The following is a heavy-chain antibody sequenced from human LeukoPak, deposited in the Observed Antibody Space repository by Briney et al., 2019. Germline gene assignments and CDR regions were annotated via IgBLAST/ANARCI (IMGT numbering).Heavy chain of an antibody. D-gene: IGHD7-27*01. CDR2: VIRDGSFT. CDR1: GFTFRSYW. J-gene: IGHJ4*02. CDR3: VRDGDDFNFDY. Sequence: GGSLRLSCAASGFTFRSYWMHWVRQAPGKGLEWVSRVIRDGSFTNYADSVKGRFTISRDNAKNTLYLQMSSLRAEDTAVYFCVRDGDDFNFDYGSQGSLVTVSA. V-gene: IGHV3-74*01.